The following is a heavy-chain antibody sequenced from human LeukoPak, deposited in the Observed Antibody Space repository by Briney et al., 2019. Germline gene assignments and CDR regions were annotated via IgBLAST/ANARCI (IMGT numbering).Heavy chain of an antibody. Sequence: PSETLSLTCIVSGGSISGSNYHWGWIHQPPARGLEWVGNVHESGSAYYNSSLRSRTSISVDTSKNQFSLRLTAVTAADTAVYYCAREPNAWGQGILVTVSS. V-gene: IGHV4-39*07. CDR1: GGSISGSNYH. CDR2: VHESGSA. CDR3: AREPNA. J-gene: IGHJ5*02.